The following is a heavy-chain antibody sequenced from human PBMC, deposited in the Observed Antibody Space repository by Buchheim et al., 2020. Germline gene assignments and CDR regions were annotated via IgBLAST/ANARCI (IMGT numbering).Heavy chain of an antibody. V-gene: IGHV1-46*01. J-gene: IGHJ4*02. CDR3: ARVGYSSSNSKGFFDY. CDR2: INPSGGST. Sequence: QVQVVQSGAEVKKPGASVKVSCKTSGYTFTNYDVHWVRQAPGQGLEWMGIINPSGGSTTYAQKFQGRVTMTRDTSTSTVYMDLSSLRSEDTAVYYCARVGYSSSNSKGFFDYWGQGTL. D-gene: IGHD6-13*01. CDR1: GYTFTNYD.